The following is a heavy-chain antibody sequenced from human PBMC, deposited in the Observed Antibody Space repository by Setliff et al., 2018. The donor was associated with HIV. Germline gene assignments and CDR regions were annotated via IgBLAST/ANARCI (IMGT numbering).Heavy chain of an antibody. CDR2: IHFSGST. V-gene: IGHV4-4*08. CDR3: ARTTYSGSYFNDS. D-gene: IGHD1-26*01. Sequence: PSETLSLTCTVSGGSTSNYHWSWIRQPAGKGLEWIGNIHFSGSTYYNPSLKSRVTVSVDPSKNQFSLKLSSVTAADTAVYYCARTTYSGSYFNDSWGQGTLVTVSS. CDR1: GGSTSNYH. J-gene: IGHJ5*01.